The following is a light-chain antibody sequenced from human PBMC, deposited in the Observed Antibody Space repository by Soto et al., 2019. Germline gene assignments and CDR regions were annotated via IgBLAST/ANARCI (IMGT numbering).Light chain of an antibody. V-gene: IGKV3D-11*01. CDR1: QDVNGY. J-gene: IGKJ5*01. CDR3: QQRANWHIT. CDR2: DAS. Sequence: EIVLTQSPATLSLSPGDTATLSCRASQDVNGYLAWYQQKPGQAPRLLIYDASNSATGIPARFSGSGPGTDFTLTISSLEPEDFAVYYCQQRANWHITFGQGTRLEIK.